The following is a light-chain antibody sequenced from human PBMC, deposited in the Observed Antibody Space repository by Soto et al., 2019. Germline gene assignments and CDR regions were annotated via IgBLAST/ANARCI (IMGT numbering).Light chain of an antibody. CDR2: GNS. CDR1: SSNIGAGYD. J-gene: IGLJ1*01. CDR3: QSYESSQSGSYV. V-gene: IGLV1-40*01. Sequence: QSVLTQPPSVSGAPGQRVTISCTGSSSNIGAGYDVHWYQQLPGTAPKLLIYGNSNRPSGVPDRFSGSKSGTSASLAITGLQAEDEADYYCQSYESSQSGSYVFGTGTKVTVL.